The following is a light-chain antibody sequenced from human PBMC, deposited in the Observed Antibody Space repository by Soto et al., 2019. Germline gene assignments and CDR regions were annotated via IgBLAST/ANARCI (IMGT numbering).Light chain of an antibody. CDR3: LQDYSYPRT. J-gene: IGKJ1*01. CDR2: ATS. CDR1: QGIRND. Sequence: AIQMTQSPSSLSASVGDRVTITCRASQGIRNDLGWYQQRPGKAPKLLIYATSNLQTEVPSRFSVSGSGTDFTLNISSLQPEYFATYYCLQDYSYPRTFGQGTKVEIK. V-gene: IGKV1-6*01.